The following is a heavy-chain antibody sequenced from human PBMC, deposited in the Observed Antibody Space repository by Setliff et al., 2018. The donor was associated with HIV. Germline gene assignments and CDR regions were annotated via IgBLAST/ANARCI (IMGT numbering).Heavy chain of an antibody. V-gene: IGHV3-64*02. D-gene: IGHD2-21*01. CDR3: VRDTPGSDNAFDI. Sequence: GGSLRLSCAASGFAFSYNTMHWVRQAPGKGLEYVSGTTGNGGSIFYADAVRGRFTISRDNSGDMLFLQMASLRPEDMAVYYCVRDTPGSDNAFDIWGQGTMVTVSS. CDR2: TTGNGGSI. CDR1: GFAFSYNT. J-gene: IGHJ3*02.